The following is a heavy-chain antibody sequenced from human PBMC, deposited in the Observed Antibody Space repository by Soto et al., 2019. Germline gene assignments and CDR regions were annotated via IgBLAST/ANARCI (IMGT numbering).Heavy chain of an antibody. J-gene: IGHJ4*02. CDR1: GGFLSGCY. CDR2: INHSGST. CDR3: ARGRGSGRSPRDE. Sequence: SEALSLTWAVYGGFLSGCYWIWIRQPPGKGLEWIGEINHSGSTNYNPSLKSRVTISVDTSKNQFSLKLGSVTAADTAVYYCARGRGSGRSPRDEWAQRTLVTVSS. D-gene: IGHD3-16*01. V-gene: IGHV4-34*01.